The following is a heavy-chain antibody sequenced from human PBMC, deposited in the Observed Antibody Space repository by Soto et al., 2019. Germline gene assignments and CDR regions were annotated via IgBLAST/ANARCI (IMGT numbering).Heavy chain of an antibody. CDR1: GYTFTSYG. CDR2: INACNGNT. Sequence: GASVKVSCRASGYTFTSYGISWVRQAPGQGLEWMGWINACNGNTKYAQKFQGRVTITRDTSTSTAYMELSSLRSEDTAVYYCARGGSLYWYFDLWGRGTLVTVSS. CDR3: ARGGSLYWYFDL. J-gene: IGHJ2*01. V-gene: IGHV1-18*01. D-gene: IGHD1-26*01.